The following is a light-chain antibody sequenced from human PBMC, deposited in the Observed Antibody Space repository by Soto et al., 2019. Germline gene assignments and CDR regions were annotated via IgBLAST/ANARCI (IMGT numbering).Light chain of an antibody. J-gene: IGLJ1*01. Sequence: QSALTQPPSVSGSPGQSVTISCTGTSTDFVGYNRVSWYQQPPGTAPKLMIYEVSKRPSGVPDRFYGSKSGNTASLTISGLQAADEADYYCSLYTSENAYVFGTGTKVTVL. CDR3: SLYTSENAYV. V-gene: IGLV2-18*01. CDR2: EVS. CDR1: STDFVGYNR.